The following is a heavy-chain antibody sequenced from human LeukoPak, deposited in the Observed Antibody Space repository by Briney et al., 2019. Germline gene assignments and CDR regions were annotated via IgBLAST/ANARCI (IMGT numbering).Heavy chain of an antibody. V-gene: IGHV3-23*01. CDR3: AKADSIVVVPVAPFDP. J-gene: IGHJ5*02. CDR2: ISGRGDST. Sequence: PGGSLKLSCAASGFTFSSYAMSWVRQAPGKGLEWVSAISGRGDSTYYADSVKGRFTISRDNSKNTLYLQMNSLRAEDTAVYYCAKADSIVVVPVAPFDPWGQGTLVTVSS. CDR1: GFTFSSYA. D-gene: IGHD2-2*01.